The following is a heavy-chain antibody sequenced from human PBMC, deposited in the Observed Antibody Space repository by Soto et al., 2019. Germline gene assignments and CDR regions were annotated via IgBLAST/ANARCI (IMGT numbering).Heavy chain of an antibody. CDR3: AREPWPPYGDSFARVD. CDR2: IIPILGIA. Sequence: GASVKVSCKASGGTFSSYTIIWVRQAPGQGLEWMGRIIPILGIANYAQKFQGRVTITADKSTSTAYMELSSLRSEDTAVYYCAREPWPPYGDSFARVDWGRGTLVTVSS. J-gene: IGHJ4*02. V-gene: IGHV1-69*04. CDR1: GGTFSSYT. D-gene: IGHD4-17*01.